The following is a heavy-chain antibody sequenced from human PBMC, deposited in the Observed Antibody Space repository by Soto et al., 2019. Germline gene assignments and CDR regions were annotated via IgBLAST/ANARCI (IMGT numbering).Heavy chain of an antibody. J-gene: IGHJ4*02. CDR2: ISYTGANQ. D-gene: IGHD4-4*01. CDR3: AREAFLYSRGAYYDH. Sequence: QVRLVESGGGAVQPGDSLRLSCDASGFTFSTYALHWVRQAPGKGLEWVAFISYTGANQYYADSVKGRFTVSRDNSKKIASLQMTSLKPEDSAVYYCAREAFLYSRGAYYDHWVQGTLVSVSS. CDR1: GFTFSTYA. V-gene: IGHV3-30-3*01.